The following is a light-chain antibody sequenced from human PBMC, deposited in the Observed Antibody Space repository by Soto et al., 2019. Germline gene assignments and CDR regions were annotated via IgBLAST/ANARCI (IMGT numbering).Light chain of an antibody. CDR3: SSYTSSSPCV. CDR2: EVS. V-gene: IGLV2-14*01. Sequence: QSVLTQPASVSGSPGQSITIYCTGTSSDVGGYNYVSWYQQHPGKAPKLMIYEVSNRPSGVSNRFSGSKSGNTASLTISGLQAEDEADYYCSSYTSSSPCVFGTGTKVTVL. CDR1: SSDVGGYNY. J-gene: IGLJ1*01.